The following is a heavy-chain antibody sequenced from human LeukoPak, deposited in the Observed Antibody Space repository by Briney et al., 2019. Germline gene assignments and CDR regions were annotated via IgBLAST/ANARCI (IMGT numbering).Heavy chain of an antibody. CDR2: IYYSGST. J-gene: IGHJ4*02. CDR3: ARGRTLWFGE. V-gene: IGHV4-39*01. CDR1: GDSISSSSYY. Sequence: PSETLSLTCTVSGDSISSSSYYWGWIRQPPGEGLEWIGGIYYSGSTYYSPSLKSRVTISVDTSKNQFSLKLSSVTAADTAVYYCARGRTLWFGEWGQGTLVTVSS. D-gene: IGHD3-10*01.